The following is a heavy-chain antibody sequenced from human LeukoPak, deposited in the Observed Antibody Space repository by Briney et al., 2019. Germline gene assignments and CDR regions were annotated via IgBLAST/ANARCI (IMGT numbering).Heavy chain of an antibody. CDR3: ARPISGWVFDY. V-gene: IGHV3-66*04. Sequence: GVSLRLSCTASGFTVSSSYMSWVRQAPGKGLEWVSVIYKGGSTYYADSVKGRVTVSRDNSRNTLYLQMNSLRAEDTAVYYCARPISGWVFDYWGQGVLVTVFS. CDR1: GFTVSSSY. D-gene: IGHD6-19*01. J-gene: IGHJ4*02. CDR2: IYKGGST.